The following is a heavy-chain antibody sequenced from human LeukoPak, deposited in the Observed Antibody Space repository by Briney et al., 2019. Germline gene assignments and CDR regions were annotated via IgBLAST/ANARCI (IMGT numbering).Heavy chain of an antibody. CDR3: VLDLFSSFAFDI. D-gene: IGHD3/OR15-3a*01. Sequence: GGSLRLSCAASGFTFSKYWMHWVRQAPGKGLLWVSRINSDGSSTYYADSVKGRFTTSRDNAKNALHLQMNSLTAEDTAVYYCVLDLFSSFAFDIWGQGTMVTVSS. CDR2: INSDGSST. CDR1: GFTFSKYW. J-gene: IGHJ3*02. V-gene: IGHV3-74*01.